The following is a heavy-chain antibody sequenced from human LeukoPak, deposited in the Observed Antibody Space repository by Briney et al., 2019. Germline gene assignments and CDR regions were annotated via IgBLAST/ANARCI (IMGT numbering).Heavy chain of an antibody. Sequence: PGGSLRLSCAASGFTFSSYSMNWVRQAPGKGLEWVSSISSSSSYIYYADSVKGRFTISRDNAKNSLYLQMNSLRAEDTAVYYCAREGGPSAAAGSFDYWGQGTLVTVSS. CDR1: GFTFSSYS. J-gene: IGHJ4*02. D-gene: IGHD6-13*01. CDR3: AREGGPSAAAGSFDY. V-gene: IGHV3-21*01. CDR2: ISSSSSYI.